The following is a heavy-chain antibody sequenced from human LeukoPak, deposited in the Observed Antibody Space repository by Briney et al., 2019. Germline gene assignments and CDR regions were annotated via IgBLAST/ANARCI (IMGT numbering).Heavy chain of an antibody. CDR2: IKQDGSEK. V-gene: IGHV3-7*04. CDR1: GFTVSSNY. Sequence: PGGSLRLSCAASGFTVSSNYMSWVRQAPGKGLEWVANIKQDGSEKYYVDSVKGRFTISRDNAKNSPYLQMNSLRAEDTAVYYCARAVEYYDYVWGSYRQAYFDYWGQGTLVTVSS. J-gene: IGHJ4*02. D-gene: IGHD3-16*02. CDR3: ARAVEYYDYVWGSYRQAYFDY.